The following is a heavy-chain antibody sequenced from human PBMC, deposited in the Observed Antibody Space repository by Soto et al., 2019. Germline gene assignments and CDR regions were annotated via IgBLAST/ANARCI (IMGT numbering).Heavy chain of an antibody. J-gene: IGHJ6*02. V-gene: IGHV4-30-2*01. CDR1: GGSLSGATYS. CDR3: ARAGDTMVRGVIIMNYYGMDV. D-gene: IGHD3-10*01. CDR2: IFPSGTT. Sequence: SETLSLTCGVSGGSLSGATYSWNWIRQPPGKGLEWIGYIFPSGTTYYNPSLKSRVTISIDVSKNQFSLSLRSLTAADTAVYYCARAGDTMVRGVIIMNYYGMDVWGQETTVTVSS.